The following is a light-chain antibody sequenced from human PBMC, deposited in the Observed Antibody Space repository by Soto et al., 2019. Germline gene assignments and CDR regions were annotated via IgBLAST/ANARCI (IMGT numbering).Light chain of an antibody. Sequence: DIQMTSSPPPLSASVGDRVTITCRASQTISNWVAWYQQKPGKARKLLIYDASSLEGGVTSRFSGSGSGTEFTLTLSSLQPDDFATYYCQQYYSYWTFGQGTKVEIK. CDR2: DAS. CDR1: QTISNW. J-gene: IGKJ1*01. CDR3: QQYYSYWT. V-gene: IGKV1-5*01.